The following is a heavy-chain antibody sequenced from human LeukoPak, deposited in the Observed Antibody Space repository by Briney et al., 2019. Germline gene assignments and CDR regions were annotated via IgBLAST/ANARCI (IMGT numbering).Heavy chain of an antibody. CDR3: AREEFVGYCSSTSCYRVLDY. Sequence: GASVKVSCKASGYTFTGYYMHWVRQAPGQGLEWMGWINPNSGGTNYAQKFQGRVTMTRDTSISTACLELSRLRSDDTAVYYCAREEFVGYCSSTSCYRVLDYWGQGTLVTVSS. V-gene: IGHV1-2*02. J-gene: IGHJ4*02. CDR2: INPNSGGT. D-gene: IGHD2-2*01. CDR1: GYTFTGYY.